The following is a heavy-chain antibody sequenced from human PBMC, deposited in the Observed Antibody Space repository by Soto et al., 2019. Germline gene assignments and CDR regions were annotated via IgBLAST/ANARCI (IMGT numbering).Heavy chain of an antibody. CDR1: GYSFTSYW. Sequence: VEALKISCKGSGYSFTSYWISWVRQMPGKGLEWMGRIDPSDSYTNYSPSFQGHVTISADKSVSTAYLQWSSLKASDTAMDYCASGFWSGYYWSYYYGMDVWGQGTTVTVSS. CDR3: ASGFWSGYYWSYYYGMDV. CDR2: IDPSDSYT. J-gene: IGHJ6*02. V-gene: IGHV5-10-1*01. D-gene: IGHD3-3*01.